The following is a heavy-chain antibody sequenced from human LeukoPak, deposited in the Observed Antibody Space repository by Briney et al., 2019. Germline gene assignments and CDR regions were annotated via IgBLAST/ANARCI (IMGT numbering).Heavy chain of an antibody. CDR1: GFTVSSNY. D-gene: IGHD1-26*01. Sequence: PGGSLRLSCAASGFTVSSNYMSWVRQAPGKGLEWVSSITSSSTYIYYAESVKGRFTISRDNAKNLLYLQMNKLRTEDSAVYYCAGDSYSGSYGAYYYYYMDVWGKGTTVTISS. V-gene: IGHV3-21*01. CDR2: ITSSSTYI. CDR3: AGDSYSGSYGAYYYYYMDV. J-gene: IGHJ6*03.